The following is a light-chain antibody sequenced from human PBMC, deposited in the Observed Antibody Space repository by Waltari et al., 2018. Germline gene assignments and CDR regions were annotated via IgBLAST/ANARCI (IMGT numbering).Light chain of an antibody. CDR3: MQALQTPIT. CDR2: LGS. Sequence: DIVMTQSPLSLPVTPGEPASISCRSSQRLLQTNGYKYLDWYLQKPGQSPQVLIYLGSNRASGVPDRFSGSGSGTDFTLKISRVEAEDVGVYYCMQALQTPITFGQGTRLEIK. V-gene: IGKV2-28*01. J-gene: IGKJ5*01. CDR1: QRLLQTNGYKY.